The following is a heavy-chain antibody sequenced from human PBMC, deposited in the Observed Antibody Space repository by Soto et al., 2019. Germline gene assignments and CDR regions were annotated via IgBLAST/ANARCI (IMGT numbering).Heavy chain of an antibody. CDR1: GGSVSSSSYY. CDR3: ARVKEEYSGYDYHTGQYYYYYMDV. CDR2: VYYSGST. J-gene: IGHJ6*03. V-gene: IGHV4-39*01. D-gene: IGHD5-12*01. Sequence: SETLSLTCTVSGGSVSSSSYYWGWVRQPPGKGLEWIGSVYYSGSTYYNPSLESRVTISVDKSKNQFSLKLSSVTAADTAVYYCARVKEEYSGYDYHTGQYYYYYMDVWGKGTTVTVSS.